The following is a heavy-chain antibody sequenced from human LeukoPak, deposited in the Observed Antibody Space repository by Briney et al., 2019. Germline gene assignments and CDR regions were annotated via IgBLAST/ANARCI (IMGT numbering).Heavy chain of an antibody. CDR3: ASVSIATGAFFDY. CDR1: GFTFSNYA. D-gene: IGHD6-13*01. Sequence: GGSLRLSCAASGFTFSNYAMSWVRQAPGKGLEWVSYISSSGSTIYYADSVKGRFTISRDNAKSSLYLQMNSLRAEDTAVYYCASVSIATGAFFDYWGQGTLVTVSS. CDR2: ISSSGSTI. J-gene: IGHJ4*02. V-gene: IGHV3-48*03.